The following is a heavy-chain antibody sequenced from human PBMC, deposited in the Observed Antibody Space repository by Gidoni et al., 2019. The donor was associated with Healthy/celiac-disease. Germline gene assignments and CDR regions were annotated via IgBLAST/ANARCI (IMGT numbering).Heavy chain of an antibody. V-gene: IGHV4-34*01. Sequence: QVQLQQWGAGLLKPSETLSLTCAVYGGSFSGYYWSWIRQPPGKGLEWIGEINHSGSTNYNPSLKSRVTISVDTSKNQFSLKLSSVTAADTAVYYCARVRIAARVFDYWGQGTLVTVSS. CDR2: INHSGST. D-gene: IGHD6-6*01. CDR3: ARVRIAARVFDY. J-gene: IGHJ4*02. CDR1: GGSFSGYY.